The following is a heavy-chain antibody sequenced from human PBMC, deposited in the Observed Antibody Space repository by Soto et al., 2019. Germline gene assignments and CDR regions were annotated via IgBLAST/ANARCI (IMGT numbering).Heavy chain of an antibody. CDR2: ISYDGSNK. CDR1: GFTFSSYG. CDR3: AKEGVAVAGDAFDI. J-gene: IGHJ3*02. V-gene: IGHV3-30*18. D-gene: IGHD6-19*01. Sequence: GGSLRLSCAASGFTFSSYGMHWVRQAPGKGLEWVAVISYDGSNKYYADSVKGRFTISRDNSKNTLYLQMNSLRAEDTAVYYCAKEGVAVAGDAFDIWGQGTMVTVSS.